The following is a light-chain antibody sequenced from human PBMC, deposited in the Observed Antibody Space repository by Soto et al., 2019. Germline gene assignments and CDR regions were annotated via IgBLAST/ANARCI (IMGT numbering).Light chain of an antibody. V-gene: IGKV3-20*01. J-gene: IGKJ5*01. Sequence: EIVLTQSPGTLSMSPGESATLSCRASQSVRSNCLAWYQQKPGQAPRLLIYGAFNRATGIPDRFSGSGSGTDFTLTISRLEPEDFAVYYCQQYGSSPQNFGQGTRLDIE. CDR1: QSVRSNC. CDR2: GAF. CDR3: QQYGSSPQN.